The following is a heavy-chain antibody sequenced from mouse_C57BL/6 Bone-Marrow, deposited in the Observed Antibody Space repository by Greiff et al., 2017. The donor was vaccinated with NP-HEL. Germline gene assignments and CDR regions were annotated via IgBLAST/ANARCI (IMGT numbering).Heavy chain of an antibody. CDR1: GYTFTSYW. Sequence: VQLQQSGAELVRPGTSVKLSCMASGYTFTSYWMHWVTQRPGQGLEWIGVIDPSDSYTNYNQKFKGKATFIVDTSSSTAYMQLNSLTSEDSAVYYCGRAYYYGSRMYFDYWGQGTTLTVSS. CDR2: IDPSDSYT. J-gene: IGHJ2*01. D-gene: IGHD1-1*01. V-gene: IGHV1-59*01. CDR3: GRAYYYGSRMYFDY.